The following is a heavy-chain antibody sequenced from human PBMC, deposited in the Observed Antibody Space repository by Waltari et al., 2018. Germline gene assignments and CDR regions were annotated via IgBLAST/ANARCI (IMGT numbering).Heavy chain of an antibody. J-gene: IGHJ4*02. CDR1: GGSVSSGGYS. Sequence: QVHLQESGPGLVNPSQTLSLTCTVSGGSVSSGGYSWSWFRQRPGEALEWIGHISNTWTTDDNPSLRSRVDISLDTSENQFSLKVNLLTAADTAVYDCSRDLKYTNGWYEMPVWGQGTLVTVSS. CDR3: SRDLKYTNGWYEMPV. CDR2: ISNTWTT. V-gene: IGHV4-31*03. D-gene: IGHD6-13*01.